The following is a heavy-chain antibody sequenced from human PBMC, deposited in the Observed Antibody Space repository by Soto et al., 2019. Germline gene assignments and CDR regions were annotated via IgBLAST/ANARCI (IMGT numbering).Heavy chain of an antibody. CDR3: ARDRVVSDSYRKFDY. CDR2: IYYSGST. CDR1: DGSSRGGGYY. V-gene: IGHV4-31*03. Sequence: PSETLSLTCTVSDGSSRGGGYYWSWIRQHPGKGLEWIGYIYYSGSTYYNPSLKSRVTISVDTSKNQFSLKLSSVTAADTAVYYCARDRVVSDSYRKFDYWGQGTQVSVSS. J-gene: IGHJ4*02. D-gene: IGHD2-21*02.